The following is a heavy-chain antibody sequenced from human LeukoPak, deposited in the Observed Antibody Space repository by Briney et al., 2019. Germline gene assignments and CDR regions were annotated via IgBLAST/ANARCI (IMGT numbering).Heavy chain of an antibody. V-gene: IGHV4-59*08. CDR2: FYYSGRT. Sequence: SETLSLTCTVSGRSFNSYYGICMRHPPGRGLEGIGYFYYSGRTNQNPSLKSRVTISVDTSKNQFSLKLSSVTAADTAVYYCARKSSSDFWSGYYDYWGQGTLVTVSS. CDR3: ARKSSSDFWSGYYDY. J-gene: IGHJ4*02. D-gene: IGHD3-3*01. CDR1: GRSFNSYY.